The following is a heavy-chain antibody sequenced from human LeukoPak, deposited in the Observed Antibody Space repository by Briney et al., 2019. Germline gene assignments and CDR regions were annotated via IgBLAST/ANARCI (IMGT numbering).Heavy chain of an antibody. CDR1: GFTFSNAW. J-gene: IGHJ3*02. CDR2: IKSKTDGGTT. Sequence: GGSLRLSCAASGFTFSNAWMNWVRQAPGKGLEWVGRIKSKTDGGTTDYAAPVKGRFTISRDDSKNTLYLQMNSLKTEDTAVYYCTTEVVVVTAKGQSDFDIWGQGTMVTASS. D-gene: IGHD2-21*02. V-gene: IGHV3-15*07. CDR3: TTEVVVVTAKGQSDFDI.